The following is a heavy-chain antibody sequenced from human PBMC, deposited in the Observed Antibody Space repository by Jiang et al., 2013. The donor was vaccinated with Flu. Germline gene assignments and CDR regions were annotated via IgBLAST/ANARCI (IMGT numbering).Heavy chain of an antibody. CDR2: FN. Sequence: FNDYAVSVKSRITVNPDTSKNQFSLQLNSVTPEDTAVYYCAVAGTRGGAFDYWGQGTLVTVSS. J-gene: IGHJ4*02. CDR3: AVAGTRGGAFDY. D-gene: IGHD6-19*01. V-gene: IGHV6-1*01.